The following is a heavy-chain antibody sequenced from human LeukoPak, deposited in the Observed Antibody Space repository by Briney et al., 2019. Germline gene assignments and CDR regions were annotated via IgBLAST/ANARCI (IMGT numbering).Heavy chain of an antibody. Sequence: GGSLRLSCAASGFTFSSYEMNWVRQAPGKGLEWVSYISSSGTIIYYADSVKGRFTISRDNAKNSLYLQMNSLRAEDTAVHYCARGDRYDWDYYYYMDVWGKGTTVTISS. CDR2: ISSSGTII. CDR3: ARGDRYDWDYYYYMDV. V-gene: IGHV3-48*03. J-gene: IGHJ6*03. CDR1: GFTFSSYE. D-gene: IGHD1-20*01.